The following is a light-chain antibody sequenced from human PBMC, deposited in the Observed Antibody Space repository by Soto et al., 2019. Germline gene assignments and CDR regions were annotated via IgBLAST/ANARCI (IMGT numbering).Light chain of an antibody. J-gene: IGKJ1*01. CDR3: LQDNNYPWT. V-gene: IGKV1-6*01. CDR2: GAS. CDR1: QSISSW. Sequence: AIQLTQSPSSLSSSVGDRVTITCRASQSISSWLAWYQQKPGKAPKLLIYGASTLQSGVPSRFSGSGSGTDFTLTISSLQPEDFATYYCLQDNNYPWTFGQGTKVDIK.